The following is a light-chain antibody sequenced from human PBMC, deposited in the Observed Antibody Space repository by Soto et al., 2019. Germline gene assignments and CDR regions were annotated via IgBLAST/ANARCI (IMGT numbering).Light chain of an antibody. CDR2: AAS. CDR3: QQSYSTPWT. V-gene: IGKV1-39*01. Sequence: IQMTQSPSTLSASVGDTVTVTCRASQSVSGWLAWYQQKPGKAPKLLIYAASNLQSGIPSRFSGSGSETDFTLTISSLQPEDFATYYCQQSYSTPWTFGQGTKVDIK. CDR1: QSVSGW. J-gene: IGKJ1*01.